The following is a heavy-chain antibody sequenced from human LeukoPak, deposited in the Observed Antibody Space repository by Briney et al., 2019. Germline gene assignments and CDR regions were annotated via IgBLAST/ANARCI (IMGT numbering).Heavy chain of an antibody. D-gene: IGHD6-13*01. J-gene: IGHJ4*02. CDR1: GYTFTSYY. Sequence: GASVKVSCKASGYTFTSYYMHWVRQAPGQGLEWMGRINPNSGGTNYAQKFQGRVTMTRDTSISTAYMELSRLRSDDTAVYYCATRGRYSSSWYFDYWGQGTLVTVSS. V-gene: IGHV1-2*06. CDR2: INPNSGGT. CDR3: ATRGRYSSSWYFDY.